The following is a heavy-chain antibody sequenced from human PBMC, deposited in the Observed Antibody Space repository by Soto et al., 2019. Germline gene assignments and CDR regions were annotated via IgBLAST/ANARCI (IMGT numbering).Heavy chain of an antibody. CDR2: INHSGNT. CDR3: AREDYHDYYYYYYIDV. CDR1: GGSFSGYY. D-gene: IGHD3-10*01. Sequence: SETLSLTCAVYGGSFSGYYWSWLRQPPGKGLEWIGEINHSGNTNYNPSLKSRVTISVDTSKNQFSLKLSSVTAADTALYYCAREDYHDYYYYYYIDVWGKGTTVTVSS. J-gene: IGHJ6*03. V-gene: IGHV4-34*01.